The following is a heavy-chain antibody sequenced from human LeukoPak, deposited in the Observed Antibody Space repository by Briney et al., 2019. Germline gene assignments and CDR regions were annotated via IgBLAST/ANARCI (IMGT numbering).Heavy chain of an antibody. Sequence: GGLRHSCAAPGFTFRIFGMSWVREAPGEGLGWVSGLSGGGGATYYVDSVKGRFTISRDNSKNTLYLQMNSLRAEDTAVYYCAKQRYYDSSGQFDPGGEGTLVTVSS. CDR3: AKQRYYDSSGQFDP. V-gene: IGHV3-23*01. D-gene: IGHD3-22*01. CDR1: GFTFRIFG. CDR2: LSGGGGAT. J-gene: IGHJ5*02.